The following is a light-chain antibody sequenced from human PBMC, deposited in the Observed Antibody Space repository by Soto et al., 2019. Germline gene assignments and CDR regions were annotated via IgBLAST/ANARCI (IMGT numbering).Light chain of an antibody. V-gene: IGLV1-40*01. CDR1: SSNIGAGYD. CDR2: GNS. J-gene: IGLJ2*01. CDR3: QSYDSSLSGLVV. Sequence: QSVLTQPPSVSGAPGQRVTISCTGSSSNIGAGYDVHWYQQLPGTAPKLLIYGNSNRPSRVPDRFSGSKSGTSASLAITGLQAEDEADYYCQSYDSSLSGLVVFGGGTQLTVL.